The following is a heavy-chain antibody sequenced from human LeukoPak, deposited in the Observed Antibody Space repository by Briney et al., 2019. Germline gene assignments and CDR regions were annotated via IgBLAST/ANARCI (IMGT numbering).Heavy chain of an antibody. D-gene: IGHD5-18*01. CDR2: INPSGGST. CDR3: ARERIQLWRPHGDNYYYYYMDV. CDR1: GYTFTSYY. V-gene: IGHV1-46*01. Sequence: ASVKVSCKASGYTFTSYYMHWVRQAPGQGLEWMGIINPSGGSTSYAQKFQGRVTMTRDMSTSTVYMELSSLRSEDTAVYYCARERIQLWRPHGDNYYYYYMDVWGKGTTVTVSS. J-gene: IGHJ6*03.